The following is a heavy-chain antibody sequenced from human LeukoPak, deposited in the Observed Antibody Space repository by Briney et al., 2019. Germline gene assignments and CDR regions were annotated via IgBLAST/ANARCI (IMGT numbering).Heavy chain of an antibody. CDR1: GFIFSNYG. Sequence: GGSLRLSCAASGFIFSNYGMHWVRQAPGKGLEWVAVVADDGRDKHRADSVKGRFTISRDNSKNMLLLQMNSLRPEDTAVYYCAKDGALSAAAYYFDYWGQGTLVTVSS. CDR3: AKDGALSAAAYYFDY. V-gene: IGHV3-30*18. D-gene: IGHD4/OR15-4a*01. J-gene: IGHJ4*02. CDR2: VADDGRDK.